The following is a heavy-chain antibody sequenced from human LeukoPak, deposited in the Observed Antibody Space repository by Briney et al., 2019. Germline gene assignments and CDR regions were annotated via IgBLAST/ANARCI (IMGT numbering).Heavy chain of an antibody. D-gene: IGHD3-22*01. V-gene: IGHV4-30-4*01. CDR2: IYYSGST. CDR3: ARGSPTYYYDSSGYYYGY. CDR1: GGSISSGDYY. Sequence: SETLSLTCTVSGGSISSGDYYWSWIRQPPGKGLEWIGYIYYSGSTYYNPSLKSRVTISVDTSKNQFSLKLSSVTAADTAVYYCARGSPTYYYDSSGYYYGYWGQGALVTVSS. J-gene: IGHJ4*02.